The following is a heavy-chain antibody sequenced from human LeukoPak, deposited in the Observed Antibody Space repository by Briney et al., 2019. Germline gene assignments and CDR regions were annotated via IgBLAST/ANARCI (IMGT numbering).Heavy chain of an antibody. CDR2: ISSSGSTI. D-gene: IGHD6-13*01. CDR3: TRSQGSWPDYFDY. Sequence: GGSLRLSCAASGFTFDDYAMHWVRQASGKGLEWVSYISSSGSTIYYADSVKGRFTISRDNAKNSLYLQMNSLRAEDTAVYYCTRSQGSWPDYFDYWGQGTLVTVSS. J-gene: IGHJ4*02. V-gene: IGHV3-48*03. CDR1: GFTFDDYA.